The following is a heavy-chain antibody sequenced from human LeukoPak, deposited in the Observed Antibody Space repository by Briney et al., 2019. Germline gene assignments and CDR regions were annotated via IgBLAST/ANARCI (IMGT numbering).Heavy chain of an antibody. CDR1: GFTFSTYA. Sequence: KPGGSLRLSCAASGFTFSTYAMSWVRLAPGKGLEWVSGISGSGGSTYYADSVKGRFTSSRDNSNNTLYVQMNSLRVEDTAVYYCAKSGGLSGSGRLAMDVWGQGTMVTVSS. D-gene: IGHD3-10*01. V-gene: IGHV3-23*01. CDR3: AKSGGLSGSGRLAMDV. CDR2: ISGSGGST. J-gene: IGHJ3*01.